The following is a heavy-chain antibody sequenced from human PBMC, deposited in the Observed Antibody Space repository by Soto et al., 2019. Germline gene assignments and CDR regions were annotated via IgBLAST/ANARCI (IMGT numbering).Heavy chain of an antibody. D-gene: IGHD5-12*01. CDR3: AQVVAKGY. CDR2: ISVSGGNT. J-gene: IGHJ4*02. Sequence: PGGSLRLSCAASGFTFSSYAMSWVRQAPGKGLEWVSAISVSGGNTYYTDSVKGRFTISRDNSKNTLYLQMKSLRAEDTAVYYCAQVVAKGYWGQGTLVTVS. CDR1: GFTFSSYA. V-gene: IGHV3-23*01.